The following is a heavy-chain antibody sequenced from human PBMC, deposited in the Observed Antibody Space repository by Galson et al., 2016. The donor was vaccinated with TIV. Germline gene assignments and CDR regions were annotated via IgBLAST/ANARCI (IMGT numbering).Heavy chain of an antibody. V-gene: IGHV1-46*01. CDR2: INPSGGST. Sequence: CKASGYTFTSYYMHWVRQAPGQGLEWMGIINPSGGSTSYGKKFQGRVTMTRDTSTSTVYKELSSLRSEDTAVYYCARVLEVAGTDYWGQGTLVTVSS. J-gene: IGHJ4*02. CDR3: ARVLEVAGTDY. D-gene: IGHD6-19*01. CDR1: GYTFTSYY.